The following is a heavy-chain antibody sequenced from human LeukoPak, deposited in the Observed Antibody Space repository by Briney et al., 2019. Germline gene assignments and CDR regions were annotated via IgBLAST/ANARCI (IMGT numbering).Heavy chain of an antibody. CDR2: ISSSSSTI. Sequence: GGSLRLSCAASGFTFSSYSMNWVRQAPGKGLEWVSYISSSSSTIYYADSVKGRFTISRDNAKNSLYLQMNSLRAEDTAVYYYAKVLGFGGDAYGMDVWGLGTTVTVSS. CDR3: AKVLGFGGDAYGMDV. J-gene: IGHJ6*02. CDR1: GFTFSSYS. V-gene: IGHV3-48*04. D-gene: IGHD3-10*01.